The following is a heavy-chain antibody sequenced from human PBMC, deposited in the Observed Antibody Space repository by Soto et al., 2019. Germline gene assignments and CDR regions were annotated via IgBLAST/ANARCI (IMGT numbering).Heavy chain of an antibody. CDR2: ISSTTNYI. CDR3: ARESEDLTSNFDY. CDR1: GFTFTRYS. V-gene: IGHV3-21*01. Sequence: GGSLRLSCAASGFTFTRYSMNWVRQAPGKGLEWVSSISSTTNYIYYADSMKGRFTVSRDNAKNSVYLEMNSLSAEDTAVYYCARESEDLTSNFDYWGQGPLVTVSS. J-gene: IGHJ4*02.